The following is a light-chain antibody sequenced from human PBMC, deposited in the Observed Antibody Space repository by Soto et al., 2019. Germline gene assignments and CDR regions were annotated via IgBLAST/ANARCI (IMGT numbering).Light chain of an antibody. Sequence: EVGFTQSPATLSLSPGERAILSCRASQSVAGSLAWYQQKPGQAPRLLMYGASNRATGIPDRFSGSGSETDFTLTISRLEPEDFAVYYCQQYGTTRITFGHGTLLEIK. CDR1: QSVAGS. CDR3: QQYGTTRIT. CDR2: GAS. J-gene: IGKJ5*01. V-gene: IGKV3-20*01.